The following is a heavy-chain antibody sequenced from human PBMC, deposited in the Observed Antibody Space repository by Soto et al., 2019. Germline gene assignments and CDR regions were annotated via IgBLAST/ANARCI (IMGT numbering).Heavy chain of an antibody. CDR2: MYYTGGA. CDR3: ARAWGGVAGPVPDS. D-gene: IGHD6-19*01. J-gene: IGHJ4*02. Sequence: QVQLQESGPGLVKPSGTLSLTCAVSGGSVSNSNWWTWVRQAPGKGLEWLGEMYYTGGANYNPSLRGRVTISLDTSQNQFSLRLTSVTAADTAVYYCARAWGGVAGPVPDSWGQGTLVTVSS. CDR1: GGSVSNSNW. V-gene: IGHV4-4*02.